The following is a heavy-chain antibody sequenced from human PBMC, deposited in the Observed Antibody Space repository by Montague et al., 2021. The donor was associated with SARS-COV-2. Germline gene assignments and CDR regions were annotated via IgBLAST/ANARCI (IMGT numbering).Heavy chain of an antibody. D-gene: IGHD3-16*01. CDR1: GFSFSSYW. CDR3: ARKTGGGY. V-gene: IGHV3-7*03. CDR2: IKQEGSEK. J-gene: IGHJ4*02. Sequence: SLRLSCAASGFSFSSYWMSWVRQAPGKGLEWVANIKQEGSEKYHVDSVKGRFTISRDNAKNSLYLQMNSLRAEGTAVYYCARKTGGGYWGQGTLVTVSS.